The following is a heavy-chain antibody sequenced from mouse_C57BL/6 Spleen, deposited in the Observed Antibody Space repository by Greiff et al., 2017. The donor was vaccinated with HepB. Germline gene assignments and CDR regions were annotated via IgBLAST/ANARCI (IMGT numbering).Heavy chain of an antibody. CDR3: ARSPYYYGSSYGFDY. CDR2: IRNKANGYTT. Sequence: EVKLVESGGGLVQPGGSLSLSCAASGFTFTDYYMSWVRQPPGKALEWLGFIRNKANGYTTEYSASVKGRFTISRDNSQSILYLQMNALRAEDSATYYCARSPYYYGSSYGFDYWGQGTTLTVSS. J-gene: IGHJ2*01. D-gene: IGHD1-1*01. V-gene: IGHV7-3*01. CDR1: GFTFTDYY.